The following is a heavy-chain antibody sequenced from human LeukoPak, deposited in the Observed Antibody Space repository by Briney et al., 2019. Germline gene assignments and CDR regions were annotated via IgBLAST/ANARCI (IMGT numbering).Heavy chain of an antibody. CDR3: ARLLDNNSSGDPDTFDM. D-gene: IGHD3-22*01. Sequence: SETLSLTCSVSGGSISRHFWSWIRQPPGKGLEWIAFIHYSGRTKYNPSLQSRVTISIDTSENNFSLRLTSVTAADTAVYYCARLLDNNSSGDPDTFDMWGQGTVVSVSS. J-gene: IGHJ3*02. CDR1: GGSISRHF. CDR2: IHYSGRT. V-gene: IGHV4-59*11.